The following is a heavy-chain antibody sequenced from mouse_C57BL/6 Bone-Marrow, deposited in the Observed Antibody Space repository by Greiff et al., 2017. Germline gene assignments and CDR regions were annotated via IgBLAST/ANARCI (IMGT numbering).Heavy chain of an antibody. D-gene: IGHD4-1*01. Sequence: QVQLQQPGAELVKPGASVKMSCKASGYTFTSYWITWVKQRPGQGLEWIGDIYPGGGYTNYNEKFKGKATLTADKSSSTAYMQFSSLTSEDSAIYYCARTGTGFDYWGQGTTLTVSS. V-gene: IGHV1-55*01. CDR2: IYPGGGYT. CDR1: GYTFTSYW. CDR3: ARTGTGFDY. J-gene: IGHJ2*01.